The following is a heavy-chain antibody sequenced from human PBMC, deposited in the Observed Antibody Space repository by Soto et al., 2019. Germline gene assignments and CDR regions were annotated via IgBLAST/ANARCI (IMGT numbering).Heavy chain of an antibody. CDR2: ISGGGGST. CDR1: KFTFSSYA. Sequence: EVQLLESGGGLVQPGGSLRLSCAASKFTFSSYAMSWVRQAPGKGREWVSAISGGGGSTYYADSLKGRFTISRDNSKNTLYLQMNSLRAEDTAIYYCAKVGPYSGYAASDAFDIWGQGTMVTVSS. CDR3: AKVGPYSGYAASDAFDI. D-gene: IGHD5-12*01. J-gene: IGHJ3*02. V-gene: IGHV3-23*01.